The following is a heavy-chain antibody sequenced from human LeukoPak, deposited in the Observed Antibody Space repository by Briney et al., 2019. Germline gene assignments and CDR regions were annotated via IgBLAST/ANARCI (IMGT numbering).Heavy chain of an antibody. CDR3: ARDGGTGIVGASGGMDV. CDR2: ISYDGGNK. CDR1: GFTFSSYG. Sequence: GGSLRLSCAASGFTFSSYGMHWVRQAPGKGLEWVAVISYDGGNKYYADSVKGRFTISRDNSKNTLYLQMNSLRAEDTAVYYCARDGGTGIVGASGGMDVWGQGTTVTVSS. J-gene: IGHJ6*02. V-gene: IGHV3-30*19. D-gene: IGHD1-26*01.